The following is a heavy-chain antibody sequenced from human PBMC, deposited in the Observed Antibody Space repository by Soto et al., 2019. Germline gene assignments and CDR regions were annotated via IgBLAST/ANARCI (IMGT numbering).Heavy chain of an antibody. CDR1: GYTFTRSG. Sequence: QVKLEQSGAEVKKPGASVKVSCKASGYTFTRSGISWVRQAPGQGPEWMGWISSYNGDTNYAQTFQGRGTMTTDTSTSTAYMELRSLRSDDTAVYYCATEGVALYYCYGMDVWGQGTPVTVSS. CDR2: ISSYNGDT. V-gene: IGHV1-18*01. CDR3: ATEGVALYYCYGMDV. D-gene: IGHD5-12*01. J-gene: IGHJ6*02.